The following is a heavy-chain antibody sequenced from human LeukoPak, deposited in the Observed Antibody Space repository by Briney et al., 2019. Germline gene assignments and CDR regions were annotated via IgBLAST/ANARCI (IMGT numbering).Heavy chain of an antibody. CDR3: GRDRGASGAS. D-gene: IGHD1-26*01. J-gene: IGHJ5*02. CDR2: IYPNAST. CDR1: GITVSYNY. Sequence: GGSLRLSCAASGITVSYNYMSWVRRAPGKGLDWLSVIYPNASTFYTDSVKGRFTISRDSSTNTLHLQLNSLRADDTAVYYCGRDRGASGASWGQGTLVTVSS. V-gene: IGHV3-66*01.